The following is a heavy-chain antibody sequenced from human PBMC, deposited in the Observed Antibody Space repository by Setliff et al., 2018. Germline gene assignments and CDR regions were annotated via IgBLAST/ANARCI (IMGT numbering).Heavy chain of an antibody. CDR1: GFGFTTFG. CDR2: INANTGGT. V-gene: IGHV1-2*02. J-gene: IGHJ4*02. Sequence: ASVKVSCKTSGFGFTTFGFSWVRQAPGQGLEWMGWINANTGGTREVQKFQGRVTMTRDTSISTAYMELSSLRSDDTAVYYCARVPQEALYYYDRGNYFDYWGQGTLVTVSS. CDR3: ARVPQEALYYYDRGNYFDY. D-gene: IGHD3-22*01.